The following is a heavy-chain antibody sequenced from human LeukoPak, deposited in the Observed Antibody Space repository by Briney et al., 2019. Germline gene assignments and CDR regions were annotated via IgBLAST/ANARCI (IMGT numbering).Heavy chain of an antibody. Sequence: ASVKVSCKASGFTFTSYGISWVRQAPGQGLEWMGLISAYNGNTNYAQKLQGRVTMTTDTSTSTAYMELRSLRSDDTAVYYCARDNFWAVRGVMGYWGQGTLVTVSS. V-gene: IGHV1-18*01. CDR3: ARDNFWAVRGVMGY. CDR2: ISAYNGNT. D-gene: IGHD3-10*01. CDR1: GFTFTSYG. J-gene: IGHJ4*02.